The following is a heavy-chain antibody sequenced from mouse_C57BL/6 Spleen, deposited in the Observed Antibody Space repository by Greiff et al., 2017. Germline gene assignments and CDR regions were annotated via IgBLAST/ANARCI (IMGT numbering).Heavy chain of an antibody. D-gene: IGHD3-2*02. Sequence: EVHLVESGPGMVKPSQSLSLTCTVTGYSITSGYDWHWIRHFPGNKLEWMGYISYSGSTNYNPSLKSRISITHDTSKNHFFLKLNSVTTEGTATYYCARSAQATAWFAYWGQGTLVTVSA. CDR2: ISYSGST. CDR1: GYSITSGYD. J-gene: IGHJ3*01. CDR3: ARSAQATAWFAY. V-gene: IGHV3-1*01.